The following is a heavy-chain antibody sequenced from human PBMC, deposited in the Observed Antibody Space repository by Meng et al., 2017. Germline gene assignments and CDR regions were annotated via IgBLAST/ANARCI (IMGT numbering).Heavy chain of an antibody. D-gene: IGHD3-10*01. CDR2: IYHSGST. V-gene: IGHV4-59*01. J-gene: IGHJ4*02. CDR1: GGSTSSNY. CDR3: AREGVRGSGSYWDY. Sequence: SDTLSLTCTVSGGSTSSNYWNWIRQPPGKGLEWIGYIYHSGSTSYNHSLKSRVTISVDTYKNQFSLKLSSVTAADTATYYCAREGVRGSGSYWDYWGQGTLVTVSS.